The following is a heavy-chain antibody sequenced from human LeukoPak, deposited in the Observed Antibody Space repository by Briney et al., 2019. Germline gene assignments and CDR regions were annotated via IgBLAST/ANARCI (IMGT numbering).Heavy chain of an antibody. D-gene: IGHD2/OR15-2a*01. CDR2: ISSGRNSI. V-gene: IGHV3-48*02. J-gene: IGHJ4*02. Sequence: SGGSLRLSCAASGFTFRSYSMDWVRQAPGKGVEGVSHISSGRNSINYTDSVRGRFTISRDNAKNSLLLQMNSLRDEDTAVYYCARGPSNRHFDYWGQGTLVTVSS. CDR1: GFTFRSYS. CDR3: ARGPSNRHFDY.